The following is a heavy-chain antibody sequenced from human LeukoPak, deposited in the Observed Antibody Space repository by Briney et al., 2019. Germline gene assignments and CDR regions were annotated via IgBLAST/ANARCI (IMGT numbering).Heavy chain of an antibody. Sequence: SETLSLSCSVSGDSFDNSYCWTWVRQPPGKRPEWIGTIYSSVYTYYNPSLRSRATISGDTSRNLFSLKLISATAADTAVYYCARGSDDYKLGNHWGHGTLVTVSS. CDR1: GDSFDNSYC. J-gene: IGHJ5*02. CDR3: ARGSDDYKLGNH. CDR2: IYSSVYT. V-gene: IGHV4-39*01. D-gene: IGHD5-24*01.